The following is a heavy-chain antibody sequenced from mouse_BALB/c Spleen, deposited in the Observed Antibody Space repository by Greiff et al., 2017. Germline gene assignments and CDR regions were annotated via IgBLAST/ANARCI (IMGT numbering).Heavy chain of an antibody. CDR2: IYWDDDK. CDR1: GFSLSTSGMG. J-gene: IGHJ4*01. Sequence: QVTLKVSGPGILQPSQTLSLTCSFSGFSLSTSGMGVSWIRQPSGKGLEWLAHIYWDDDKRYNPSLKSRLTISKDTSRNQVFLKITSVDTADTATYYCARRAYYRYEEAMDYWGQGTSVTVSS. V-gene: IGHV8-12*01. D-gene: IGHD2-14*01. CDR3: ARRAYYRYEEAMDY.